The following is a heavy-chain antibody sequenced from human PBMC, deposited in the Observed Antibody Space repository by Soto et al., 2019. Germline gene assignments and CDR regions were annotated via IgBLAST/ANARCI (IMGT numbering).Heavy chain of an antibody. CDR1: GDSISSGAYY. CDR2: IYYSGST. CDR3: ARGTFYYYDNSGYQDY. J-gene: IGHJ4*02. V-gene: IGHV4-31*03. D-gene: IGHD3-22*01. Sequence: QVQLQESGPGLVKPSQTLSLTCTVSGDSISSGAYYWSWIRQPPGKGLEWIGYIYYSGSTYYNPSLKSRVTISVDTSKNPFSLNLSSVTAADTAVYYCARGTFYYYDNSGYQDYWGQGTLVTVSS.